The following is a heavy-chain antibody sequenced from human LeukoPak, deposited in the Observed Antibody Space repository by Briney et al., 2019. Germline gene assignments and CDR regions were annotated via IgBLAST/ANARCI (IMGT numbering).Heavy chain of an antibody. CDR3: ARDHYGYNSLDH. V-gene: IGHV3-74*01. CDR1: GFTFSSYW. Sequence: PGGSLRLSCAASGFTFSSYWMHWVRQPPGKGLMHVSRVKSDGTYTSYADSVKGRFTISRDNARNTLYLQMSSLRDEDTAVYYCARDHYGYNSLDHWGQGTLVTVSS. D-gene: IGHD5-24*01. CDR2: VKSDGTYT. J-gene: IGHJ4*02.